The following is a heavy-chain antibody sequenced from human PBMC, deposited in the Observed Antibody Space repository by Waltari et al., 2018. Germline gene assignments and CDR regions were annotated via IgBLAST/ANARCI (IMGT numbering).Heavy chain of an antibody. Sequence: QLQLQESGPGLVKHSETLSLTCTVSGGSISSSSYYWGWIRQPPGKGLEWIGSIYYSGSTYYNPSLKSRVTISVDTSKNQFSLKLSSVTAADTAVYYCARVDGTAGTQRSSGSDYWGQGTLVTVSS. CDR3: ARVDGTAGTQRSSGSDY. CDR2: IYYSGST. V-gene: IGHV4-39*07. D-gene: IGHD6-19*01. CDR1: GGSISSSSYY. J-gene: IGHJ4*02.